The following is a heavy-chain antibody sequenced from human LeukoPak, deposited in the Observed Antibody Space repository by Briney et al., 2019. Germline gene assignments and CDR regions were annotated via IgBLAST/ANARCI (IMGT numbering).Heavy chain of an antibody. J-gene: IGHJ4*02. CDR3: ARDRKDYYDSSGYSEFGY. CDR1: GFTFSSYE. CDR2: ISSSGSTI. D-gene: IGHD3-22*01. V-gene: IGHV3-48*03. Sequence: PGGSLRLSCAASGFTFSSYEMNWVRQAPGKGLEWVSYISSSGSTIYYADSVKGRFTISRDNAKNSLYLQMNSLRAEDTAVYYCARDRKDYYDSSGYSEFGYWGQGTLVTVSS.